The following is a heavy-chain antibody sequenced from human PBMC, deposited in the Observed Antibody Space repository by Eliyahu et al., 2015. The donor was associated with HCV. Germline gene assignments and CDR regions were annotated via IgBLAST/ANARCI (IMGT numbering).Heavy chain of an antibody. V-gene: IGHV4-39*01. J-gene: IGHJ5*02. CDR3: ARHKRTNFFDSNGSFTRSGFFDP. Sequence: QLQVRESGPGLVKPSETLSLLCSVSGDSIYTSSFFWGWXRQSPGKGLEWIGSVDYRGTTYYNPSFKGRVTISVDTSKNHFSLNLTSVAAADSAVYFCARHKRTNFFDSNGSFTRSGFFDPWGQGTLVTVSS. D-gene: IGHD3-22*01. CDR2: VDYRGTT. CDR1: GDSIYTSSFF.